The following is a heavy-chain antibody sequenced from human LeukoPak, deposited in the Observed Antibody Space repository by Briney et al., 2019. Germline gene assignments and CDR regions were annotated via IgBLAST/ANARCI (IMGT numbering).Heavy chain of an antibody. CDR3: AKDERNWNYNLASQTYD. J-gene: IGHJ4*02. CDR1: GFTFSSYA. Sequence: GGSLRLSCEASGFTFSSYAMSWVRQAPGKGLEWVSFISGSGDSAFYADSVKGQFTISRDNSKNTVHLQMNSLRAEDTAVYYCAKDERNWNYNLASQTYDWGQGTLVTVSS. CDR2: ISGSGDSA. V-gene: IGHV3-23*01. D-gene: IGHD1-7*01.